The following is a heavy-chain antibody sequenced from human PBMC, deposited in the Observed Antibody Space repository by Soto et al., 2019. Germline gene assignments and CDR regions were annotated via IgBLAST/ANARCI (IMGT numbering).Heavy chain of an antibody. CDR2: IYWDDDQ. J-gene: IGHJ3*01. CDR3: AHAYCWTSWPNEVFDV. V-gene: IGHV2-5*02. D-gene: IGHD2-2*01. Sequence: QITLKESGPTLVKPTQTLTLTCTFSGFSLSADGVGVGWIRQPPGKALEWLALIYWDDDQRYSPSLKTRLTITKDTSKNQVVLTMTNMNPVDTATYYCAHAYCWTSWPNEVFDVWGQGTVVTVSS. CDR1: GFSLSADGVG.